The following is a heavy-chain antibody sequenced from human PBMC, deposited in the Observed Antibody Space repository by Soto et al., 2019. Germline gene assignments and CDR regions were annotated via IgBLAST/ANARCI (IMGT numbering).Heavy chain of an antibody. Sequence: QVQLVESGGGVVQPGRSLRLSCAASGFTFSSYAMHWVRQAPGKGLEWVAVISYDGSNKYYADSVKGRFTISRDNSKNTLYLQMNSLRAEDTAVYYCARGDYDFWSGATTAFDYWGQGTLVTVSS. CDR1: GFTFSSYA. V-gene: IGHV3-30-3*01. CDR3: ARGDYDFWSGATTAFDY. J-gene: IGHJ4*02. CDR2: ISYDGSNK. D-gene: IGHD3-3*01.